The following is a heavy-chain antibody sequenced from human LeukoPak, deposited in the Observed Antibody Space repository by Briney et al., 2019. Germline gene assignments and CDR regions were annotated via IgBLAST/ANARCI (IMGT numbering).Heavy chain of an antibody. CDR3: ATTQGDGPDY. D-gene: IGHD1/OR15-1a*01. Sequence: SGGSLRLSRAASGFTFSSYAMSWVRQAPGKGLEWVSAISGSGGSTYYADSVEGRFTISRDNSKNTLYLQMNSLRAEDTAVYYCATTQGDGPDYWGQGTLVTVSS. V-gene: IGHV3-23*01. CDR1: GFTFSSYA. J-gene: IGHJ4*02. CDR2: ISGSGGST.